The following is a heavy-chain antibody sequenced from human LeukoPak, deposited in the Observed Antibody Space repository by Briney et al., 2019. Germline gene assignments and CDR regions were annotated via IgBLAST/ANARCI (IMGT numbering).Heavy chain of an antibody. V-gene: IGHV4-59*11. CDR1: GDSNSSHY. J-gene: IGHJ4*02. CDR3: ARGRASPPCFFDY. Sequence: SETLSLTCNVSGDSNSSHYWTWIRQPPGKGLEWIGYVHYSGSTNSKPSLKSRVTISVDTSKNQFSLKLSSVTAADTAIYYCARGRASPPCFFDYWGQGALVTVSS. CDR2: VHYSGST.